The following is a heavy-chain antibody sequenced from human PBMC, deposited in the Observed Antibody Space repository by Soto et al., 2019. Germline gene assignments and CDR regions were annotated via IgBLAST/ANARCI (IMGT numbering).Heavy chain of an antibody. CDR1: GFIFSDSS. Sequence: EVQLVESGGGLVQAGGSLKLSCAASGFIFSDSSILWVRQASGKGLEWLGRIRSKANSYATGYAASVKGRFTISRDDSKNTAYLQMNSLKPEDTAIYYCTRDDIVLVPAAIDAFDIWGQGTTVIVSS. V-gene: IGHV3-73*01. CDR2: IRSKANSYAT. D-gene: IGHD2-2*01. CDR3: TRDDIVLVPAAIDAFDI. J-gene: IGHJ3*02.